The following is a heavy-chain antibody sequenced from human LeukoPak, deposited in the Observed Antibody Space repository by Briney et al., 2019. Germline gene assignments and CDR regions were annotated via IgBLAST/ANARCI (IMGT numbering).Heavy chain of an antibody. CDR1: GFTFSSYG. J-gene: IGHJ4*02. CDR2: ISGSGGST. Sequence: GGSLTLSCAASGFTFSSYGMSWVRQAPGKGLEWVSAISGSGGSTYYADSVKGRFTISRDNSKNTLYLQMNSLRAEDTAVYYCAKDGAWLRFDDWGQGILVTVSS. V-gene: IGHV3-23*01. D-gene: IGHD5-12*01. CDR3: AKDGAWLRFDD.